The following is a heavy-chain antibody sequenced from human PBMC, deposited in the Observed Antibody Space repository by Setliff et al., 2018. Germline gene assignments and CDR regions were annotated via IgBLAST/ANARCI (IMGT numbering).Heavy chain of an antibody. Sequence: PSETLSLTCTVSGDSIRRGDYWSWIRQHPGKGLEWIGYIHHSGETFYNPSLRSRVIISVDTSKNQFSLKVTSLIAADTAVYYCARARDGIDFDYFDYWGRGTPVTVSS. J-gene: IGHJ4*02. CDR1: GDSIRRGDY. CDR3: ARARDGIDFDYFDY. V-gene: IGHV4-31*03. CDR2: IHHSGET.